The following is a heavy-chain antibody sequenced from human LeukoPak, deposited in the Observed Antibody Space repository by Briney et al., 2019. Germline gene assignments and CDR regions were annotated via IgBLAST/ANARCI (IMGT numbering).Heavy chain of an antibody. J-gene: IGHJ4*02. Sequence: TSYAQKFQGRVTMTRDTSTSTVYMELSSLRSEDTAVYYCARVGAGGIRSIAAARLAFDYWGQGTLVTVSS. CDR3: ARVGAGGIRSIAAARLAFDY. D-gene: IGHD6-13*01. V-gene: IGHV1-46*01. CDR2: T.